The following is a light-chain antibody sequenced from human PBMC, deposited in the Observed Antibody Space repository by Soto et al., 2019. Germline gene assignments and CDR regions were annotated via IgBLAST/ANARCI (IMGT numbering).Light chain of an antibody. V-gene: IGLV3-21*04. Sequence: SYELTQPPSVSVAPGKTASITFGGNKIGTKGVHWYQRKPGQAPMLVIYYDNGRPSGIPERFSGYNSENTATLTITRVEAGDEADYYCQVWDSDSDQSVFGTGTKLTVL. J-gene: IGLJ1*01. CDR3: QVWDSDSDQSV. CDR2: YDN. CDR1: KIGTKG.